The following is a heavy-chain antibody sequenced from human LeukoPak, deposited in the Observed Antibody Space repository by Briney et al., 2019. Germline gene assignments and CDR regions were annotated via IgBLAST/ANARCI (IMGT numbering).Heavy chain of an antibody. J-gene: IGHJ4*02. CDR3: ARGFLERRRYYFDY. CDR2: TIPIFGTA. Sequence: GASVKVSCKASGGTFSSYAISWVRQAPGQGLEWMGGTIPIFGTANYAQKFQGRVTITADESTSTAYMELSSLRSEDTAVYYCARGFLERRRYYFDYWGQGTLVTVSS. V-gene: IGHV1-69*01. D-gene: IGHD1-1*01. CDR1: GGTFSSYA.